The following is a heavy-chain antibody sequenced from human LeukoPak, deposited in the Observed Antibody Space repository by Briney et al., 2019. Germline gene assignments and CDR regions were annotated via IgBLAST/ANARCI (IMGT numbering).Heavy chain of an antibody. CDR3: ARGWEDKTRYHFDY. CDR2: INHSGST. CDR1: GGSFSGYY. D-gene: IGHD1-26*01. V-gene: IGHV4-34*01. J-gene: IGHJ4*02. Sequence: SETLSLTCAVYGGSFSGYYWSWIRQPPGKGLEWTGEINHSGSTNYNPSLKSRVTISVDTSKNQFSLKLSSVTAADTAVYYCARGWEDKTRYHFDYWGQGTLVTVSS.